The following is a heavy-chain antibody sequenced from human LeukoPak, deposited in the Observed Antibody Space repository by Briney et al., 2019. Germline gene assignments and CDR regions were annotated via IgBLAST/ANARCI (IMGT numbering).Heavy chain of an antibody. D-gene: IGHD1-26*01. CDR3: AKDFMGLSRFDY. Sequence: TGGSLRLSCAASGFTFNKYAMSWVRQAPGKGLEWVSTISGSGESLYYADSVKGRFTISRDNSKNTLSLQMTSLSAEDTAVYYCAKDFMGLSRFDYWGQGTLVTVSS. CDR1: GFTFNKYA. J-gene: IGHJ4*02. V-gene: IGHV3-23*01. CDR2: ISGSGESL.